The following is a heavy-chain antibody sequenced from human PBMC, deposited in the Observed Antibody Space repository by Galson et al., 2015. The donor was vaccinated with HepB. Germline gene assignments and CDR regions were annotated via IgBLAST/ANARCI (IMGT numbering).Heavy chain of an antibody. D-gene: IGHD3-3*01. Sequence: SVKVSCKASGYTFTSYDINWVRQATGQGLEWMGWMNPNSGNTGYAQKFQGRVTMTRNTSISTAYMELSSLRSEDTAVYYCARGGGLGFWSGYYGDDYWGQGTLVTVSS. CDR2: MNPNSGNT. CDR1: GYTFTSYD. J-gene: IGHJ4*02. CDR3: ARGGGLGFWSGYYGDDY. V-gene: IGHV1-8*01.